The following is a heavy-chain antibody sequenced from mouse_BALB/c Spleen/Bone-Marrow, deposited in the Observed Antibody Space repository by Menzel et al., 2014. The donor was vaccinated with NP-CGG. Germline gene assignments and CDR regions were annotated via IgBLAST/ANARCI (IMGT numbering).Heavy chain of an antibody. CDR1: GYTFXSYW. V-gene: IGHV1-74*01. D-gene: IGHD1-2*01. CDR3: GGGGGSYAMDY. Sequence: QVQLQQSGAELVRPGASVKLSCKASGYTFXSYWMNWVKQRPEQGLEWIGRIDPYDSETHYNQKFKDKAILTVDKSSSAAYMQRSSLTSEDSAVYYCGGGGGSYAMDYWGQGTTVTVSS. CDR2: IDPYDSET. J-gene: IGHJ4*01.